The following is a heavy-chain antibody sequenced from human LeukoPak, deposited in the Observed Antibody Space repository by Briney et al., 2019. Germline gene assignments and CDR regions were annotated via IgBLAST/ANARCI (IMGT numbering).Heavy chain of an antibody. V-gene: IGHV3-23*01. D-gene: IGHD1-26*01. Sequence: GGSLRLSCAASGFTFSKYAMNWVRQAPGKGLEWVSSTGAGGHTTYYADSVKGRFTISRDNSKNTLYLQMSSLRAEDTAVYYCARGIVGAYFHWGQGTLVTVSS. J-gene: IGHJ4*02. CDR2: TGAGGHTT. CDR1: GFTFSKYA. CDR3: ARGIVGAYFH.